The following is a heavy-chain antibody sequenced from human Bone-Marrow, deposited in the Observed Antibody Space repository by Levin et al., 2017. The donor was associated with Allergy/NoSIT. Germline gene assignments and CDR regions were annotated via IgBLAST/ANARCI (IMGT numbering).Heavy chain of an antibody. V-gene: IGHV1-69*06. CDR3: ARGRRTIIMPGALPDL. CDR1: GGTFSSYT. J-gene: IGHJ6*02. CDR2: IIPMFGTT. D-gene: IGHD2-2*01. Sequence: SVKVSCKASGGTFSSYTINWVRQAPGQGLEWMGAIIPMFGTTNYAQRFQGRVTITADKATSTAYMELSSLRSDDTAIFYCARGRRTIIMPGALPDLWGQGTTVIVSS.